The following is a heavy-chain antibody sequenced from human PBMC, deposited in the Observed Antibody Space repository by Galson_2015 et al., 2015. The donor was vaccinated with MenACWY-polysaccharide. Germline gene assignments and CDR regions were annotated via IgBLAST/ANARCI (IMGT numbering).Heavy chain of an antibody. CDR1: GYTFTTNA. J-gene: IGHJ5*02. D-gene: IGHD3-22*01. CDR3: ALDSDTSGYFLA. V-gene: IGHV7-4-1*02. CDR2: INSNTGNP. Sequence: SVKVSCKASGYTFTTNAMNWVRQAPGQGLEWMGGINSNTGNPGYAQGFTGRFVISLDTSVSTAHLQISSLEAEDTAVYYCALDSDTSGYFLAWGQGTLVTVSS.